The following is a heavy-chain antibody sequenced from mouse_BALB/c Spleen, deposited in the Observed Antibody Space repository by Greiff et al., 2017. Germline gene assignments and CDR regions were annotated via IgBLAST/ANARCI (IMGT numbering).Heavy chain of an antibody. CDR2: ISSGGGST. J-gene: IGHJ1*01. CDR1: GFAFSSYD. D-gene: IGHD2-12*01. V-gene: IGHV5-12-1*01. Sequence: EVHLVESGGGLVKPGGSLKLSCAASGFAFSSYDMSWVRQTPEKRLEWVAYISSGGGSTYYPDTVKGRFTISRDNAKNTLYLQMSSLKSEDTAMYYCARMIRRDFDVWGAGTTVTVSS. CDR3: ARMIRRDFDV.